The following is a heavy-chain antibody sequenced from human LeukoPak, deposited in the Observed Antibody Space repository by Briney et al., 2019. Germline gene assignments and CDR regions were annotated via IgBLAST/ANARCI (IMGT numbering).Heavy chain of an antibody. D-gene: IGHD1-26*01. Sequence: SETLSLTCAVSGGSISSGGYSWSWIRQPPGKGLEWIRYIYHSGSTYYNPSLKSRVTISVDRSKNQFSLKLSSVTAADTAVYYCARGWVGATTFGAFDIWGQGTMVTVS. V-gene: IGHV4-30-2*01. CDR3: ARGWVGATTFGAFDI. CDR2: IYHSGST. J-gene: IGHJ3*02. CDR1: GGSISSGGYS.